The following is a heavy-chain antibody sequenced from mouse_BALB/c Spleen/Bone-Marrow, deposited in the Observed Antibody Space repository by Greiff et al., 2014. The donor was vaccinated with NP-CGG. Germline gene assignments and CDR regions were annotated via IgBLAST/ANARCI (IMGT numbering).Heavy chain of an antibody. CDR2: ILPGSGGT. CDR3: ARSMDD. Sequence: QVQLQQSGAELMKPGASVKISCKATGYTFSSYWIEWVKQRPGHGLEWIGEILPGSGGTNYNEKFKGKATFTADTSSNTAYMQLNSLTSEDSAVYYCARSMDDWGQGTSVTVSS. CDR1: GYTFSSYW. V-gene: IGHV1-9*01. J-gene: IGHJ4*01.